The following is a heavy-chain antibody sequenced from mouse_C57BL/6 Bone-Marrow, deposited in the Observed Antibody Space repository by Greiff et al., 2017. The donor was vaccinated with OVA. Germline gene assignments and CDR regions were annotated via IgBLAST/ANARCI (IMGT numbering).Heavy chain of an antibody. CDR3: AREKDYYGSSWYFDV. Sequence: EVQLQQSGPGMVKPSQSLSLTCTVTGYSITSGYDWHWIRHFPGNKLEWMGYISYSGSTNSNPSLKSRISITHDTSKNHFFLKLNSVTTEDTATYYCAREKDYYGSSWYFDVWGTGTTVTVSS. D-gene: IGHD1-1*01. J-gene: IGHJ1*03. V-gene: IGHV3-1*01. CDR2: ISYSGST. CDR1: GYSITSGYD.